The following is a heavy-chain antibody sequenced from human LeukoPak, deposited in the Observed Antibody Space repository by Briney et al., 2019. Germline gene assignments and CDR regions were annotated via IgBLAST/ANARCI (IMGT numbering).Heavy chain of an antibody. CDR1: GGTFSSYA. CDR2: IIPIFGTA. D-gene: IGHD6-6*01. V-gene: IGHV1-69*05. CDR3: ARAPTEYSSSSRLYYYYMDV. J-gene: IGHJ6*03. Sequence: AASVKVSCKASGGTFSSYAISWVRQAPGQGLEWMGGIIPIFGTANYAQKFQGRVTITTDESTSTAYMELSSLRSEDTAVYYCARAPTEYSSSSRLYYYYMDVWGKGTTVTVSS.